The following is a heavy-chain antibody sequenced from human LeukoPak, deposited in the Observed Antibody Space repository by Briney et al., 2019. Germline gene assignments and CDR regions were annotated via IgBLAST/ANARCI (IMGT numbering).Heavy chain of an antibody. D-gene: IGHD3-16*01. CDR1: GGSISSSSYY. CDR2: IYYSGST. V-gene: IGHV4-39*07. CDR3: ARLFGMVDV. Sequence: SETLSLTCTVSGGSISSSSYYWGWIRQPPGKGLEWIGSIYYSGSTYYNPSLKSRVTISVDTSKNQFSLKLSSVTAADTAVYYCARLFGMVDVWGKGTTVTISS. J-gene: IGHJ6*04.